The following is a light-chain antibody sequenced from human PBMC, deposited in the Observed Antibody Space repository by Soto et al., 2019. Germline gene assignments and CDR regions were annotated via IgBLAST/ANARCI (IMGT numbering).Light chain of an antibody. CDR2: GAS. Sequence: EIVMTQSPATLSVSPGERATLSCRADQSVGNSLAWYQQKPGQSPRLLIYGASTRATGIPDRFSGSGSGTDFTLSISSLQSEDFAVYYCQQYNNWHRTFGQGTKVDIK. CDR1: QSVGNS. CDR3: QQYNNWHRT. V-gene: IGKV3-15*01. J-gene: IGKJ1*01.